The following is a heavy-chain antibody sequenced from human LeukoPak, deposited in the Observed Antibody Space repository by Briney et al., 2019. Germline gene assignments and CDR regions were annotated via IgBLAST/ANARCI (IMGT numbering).Heavy chain of an antibody. J-gene: IGHJ4*02. CDR2: ISGSGDAT. V-gene: IGHV3-23*01. CDR1: GFSFSSYA. Sequence: PGGSLRLSCAASGFSFSSYAMNWVRQAPGKGLEWVSFISGSGDATHYADSVKGRFTISRDNSKNTLYLQVNSLRAEDTAVYYCAKSRGESRGASNYWGQGTLVTVSS. D-gene: IGHD1-26*01. CDR3: AKSRGESRGASNY.